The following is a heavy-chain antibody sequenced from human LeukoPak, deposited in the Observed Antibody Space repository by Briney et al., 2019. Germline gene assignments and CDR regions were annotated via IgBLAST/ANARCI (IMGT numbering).Heavy chain of an antibody. CDR3: ARVHIVTGTYFDS. V-gene: IGHV4-4*07. J-gene: IGHJ4*02. CDR1: GDSMSGYS. D-gene: IGHD3-10*01. CDR2: IYSSYFT. Sequence: SETLSLTCTVSGDSMSGYSWSWLRQPVGKELEWIGRIYSSYFTEYNLSLDGRVTMSIDTSKNQFSLMLDSVTAADTAVYYCARVHIVTGTYFDSWGQGALVTVSS.